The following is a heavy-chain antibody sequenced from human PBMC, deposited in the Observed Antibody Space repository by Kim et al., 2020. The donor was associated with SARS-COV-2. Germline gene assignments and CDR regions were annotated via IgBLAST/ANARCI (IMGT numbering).Heavy chain of an antibody. CDR1: GYTFTSYG. V-gene: IGHV1-18*01. CDR2: ISAYNGNT. Sequence: ASVKVSCKASGYTFTSYGISWVRQAPGQGLEWMGWISAYNGNTNYAQKLQGRVTMTTDTSTSTAYMELRSLRSDDTAVYYCARDYSSSWKSKYYYYYGMDVWGQGTTVTVSS. CDR3: ARDYSSSWKSKYYYYYGMDV. J-gene: IGHJ6*02. D-gene: IGHD6-13*01.